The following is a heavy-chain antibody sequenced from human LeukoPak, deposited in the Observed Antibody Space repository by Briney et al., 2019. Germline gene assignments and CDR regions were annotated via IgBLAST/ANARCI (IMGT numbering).Heavy chain of an antibody. CDR3: AKDRDLSAAVYYFDY. D-gene: IGHD2-2*01. CDR2: IRYDGSNK. J-gene: IGHJ4*02. Sequence: GGSLRLSCAASGFTFSSYGMHWVRQAPGKGLEWVAFIRYDGSNKYYADSVKGRFTISRDNSKNTLYLQMNSLSAEDTAVYYCAKDRDLSAAVYYFDYWGQGTLVTVSS. CDR1: GFTFSSYG. V-gene: IGHV3-30*02.